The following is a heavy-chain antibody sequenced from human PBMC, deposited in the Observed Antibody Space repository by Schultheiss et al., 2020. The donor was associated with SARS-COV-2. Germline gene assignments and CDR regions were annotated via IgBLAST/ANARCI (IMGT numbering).Heavy chain of an antibody. V-gene: IGHV3-21*01. CDR2: ISSTSGFI. Sequence: GESLKISCAASGFTFSNYAMNWVRQAPGKGLEWVSSISSTSGFIDYADSVKGRFTISRDNAKNSLYLQMNSLRAEDTAVYYCARGSGWYSLMAHFFDYWGQGILVTVSS. D-gene: IGHD6-19*01. J-gene: IGHJ4*02. CDR3: ARGSGWYSLMAHFFDY. CDR1: GFTFSNYA.